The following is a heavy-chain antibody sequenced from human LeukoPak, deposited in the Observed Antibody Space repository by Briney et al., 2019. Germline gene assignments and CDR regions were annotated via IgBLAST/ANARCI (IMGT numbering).Heavy chain of an antibody. Sequence: GGSLRLSCAASGFTFSSHWMHWVRQAPGKGLVWVSRINSDGSSISYADSVKGRFTISRDNAKNTLYLQMNSLRAEDTAVYYCARERRVWGSRLRDAFDIWGQGTMVTVSS. CDR2: INSDGSSI. CDR1: GFTFSSHW. CDR3: ARERRVWGSRLRDAFDI. V-gene: IGHV3-74*01. J-gene: IGHJ3*02. D-gene: IGHD3-16*01.